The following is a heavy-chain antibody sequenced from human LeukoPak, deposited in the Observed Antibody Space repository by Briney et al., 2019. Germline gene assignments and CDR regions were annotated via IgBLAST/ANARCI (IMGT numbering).Heavy chain of an antibody. CDR1: GGSISSYY. V-gene: IGHV4-59*08. J-gene: IGHJ4*02. D-gene: IGHD3-16*02. CDR2: IYYSGST. Sequence: PETLSLTCTVSGGSISSYYWSWIRQPPGKGLEWIGYIYYSGSTYYDPSLKSRLTISVDTSKNQFSLELSSVTAADTAVCYCASVRLMSSFGGLIVPYYFDFWGQGALVTVSS. CDR3: ASVRLMSSFGGLIVPYYFDF.